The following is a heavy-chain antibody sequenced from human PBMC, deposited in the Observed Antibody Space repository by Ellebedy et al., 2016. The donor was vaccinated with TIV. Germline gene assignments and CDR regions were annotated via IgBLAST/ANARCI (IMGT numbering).Heavy chain of an antibody. CDR2: INDISSHM. V-gene: IGHV3-11*06. J-gene: IGHJ4*02. Sequence: LSLTCAASGFTFTDYYMSWIRQAPGKGLEWVSSINDISSHMYYADSVKGRFTISRDNSKNTLYLQINSLRAEDTAVYYCARDRGSGWYYFDYWGQGTLVTVSS. CDR1: GFTFTDYY. D-gene: IGHD6-19*01. CDR3: ARDRGSGWYYFDY.